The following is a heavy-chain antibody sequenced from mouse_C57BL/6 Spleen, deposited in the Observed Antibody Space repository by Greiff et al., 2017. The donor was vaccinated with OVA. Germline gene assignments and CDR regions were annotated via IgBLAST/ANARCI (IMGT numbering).Heavy chain of an antibody. D-gene: IGHD3-2*01. Sequence: EVQLVESGGGLVQPGGSLKLSCAASGFTFSDYGMAWVRQAPRKGPEWVAFISNLAYSIYYADTVTGRFTISRENATNTLYLERSSLRSEDTAMYYCARHDRDYFDYWGQGTTLTVSS. CDR3: ARHDRDYFDY. V-gene: IGHV5-15*04. CDR1: GFTFSDYG. J-gene: IGHJ2*01. CDR2: ISNLAYSI.